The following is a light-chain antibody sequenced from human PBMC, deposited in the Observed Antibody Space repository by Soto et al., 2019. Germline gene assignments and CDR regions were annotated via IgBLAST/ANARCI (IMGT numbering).Light chain of an antibody. V-gene: IGKV3-15*01. J-gene: IGKJ2*01. CDR2: GAS. CDR3: QQYNNWPYT. CDR1: QSVSSN. Sequence: EIVMTQSPATLSVSPGESPTLSCRASQSVSSNLAWYQQKPGQAPRLLIYGASTRATGIPARFSGSGSGTEFTLTISSLQSEDFAVYYCQQYNNWPYTFAQGTKLEIK.